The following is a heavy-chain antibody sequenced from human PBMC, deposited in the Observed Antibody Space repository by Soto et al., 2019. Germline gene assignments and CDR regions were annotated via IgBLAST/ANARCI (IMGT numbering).Heavy chain of an antibody. Sequence: GGSLRLSCAASGFTFSSYAMHWVRQAPGKGLEWVAVISYDGSNKYYADSVKGRFTISRDNSKNTLYLQMNSLRAEDTAVYYCARDRRIAAAWVSYYFDYWGQGTLVTVSS. J-gene: IGHJ4*02. V-gene: IGHV3-30-3*01. CDR1: GFTFSSYA. CDR3: ARDRRIAAAWVSYYFDY. D-gene: IGHD6-13*01. CDR2: ISYDGSNK.